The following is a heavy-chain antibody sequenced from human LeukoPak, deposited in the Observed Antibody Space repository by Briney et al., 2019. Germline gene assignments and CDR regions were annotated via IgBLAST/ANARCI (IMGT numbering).Heavy chain of an antibody. V-gene: IGHV3-30*18. CDR2: ISYDGSNE. CDR1: EFTFSIYG. CDR3: AKDSRQYCSSTTCYFNWFDP. J-gene: IGHJ5*02. D-gene: IGHD2-2*01. Sequence: GGSLRLSCAASEFTFSIYGMHWVRQAPGKGLEWVAVISYDGSNEYYADSVKGRFTISRDNSKNTLYLQMNSLRAEDTAVYYCAKDSRQYCSSTTCYFNWFDPWGQGTLVTVSS.